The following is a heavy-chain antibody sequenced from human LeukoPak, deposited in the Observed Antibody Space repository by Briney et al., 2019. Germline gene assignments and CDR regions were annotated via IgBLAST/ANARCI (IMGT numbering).Heavy chain of an antibody. J-gene: IGHJ4*02. Sequence: PGGSLRLSCAASGFIFNNYAMHWARQAPGKGLEWLAVISYDGSNKDYPDSVKGRFTISRDNAKNSLYLQMNSLRAEDTAVYYCARDSENYGGNSDYWGQGTLVTVSS. D-gene: IGHD4-23*01. V-gene: IGHV3-30*04. CDR3: ARDSENYGGNSDY. CDR1: GFIFNNYA. CDR2: ISYDGSNK.